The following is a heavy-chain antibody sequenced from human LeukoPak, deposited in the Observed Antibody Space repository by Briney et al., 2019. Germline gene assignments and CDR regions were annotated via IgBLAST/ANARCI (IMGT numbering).Heavy chain of an antibody. J-gene: IGHJ3*02. Sequence: KPAETLSLTCTVSGGSIRSFYWSWIRQPPGKGLEWIGYIHYSGSTKYNPSLKSRVTISLDTSKNYFSLKLSPVTAADTAVYYCAGDYGDYECVSDIWGQGTKVTVSS. CDR1: GGSIRSFY. CDR2: IHYSGST. CDR3: AGDYGDYECVSDI. V-gene: IGHV4-59*01. D-gene: IGHD4-17*01.